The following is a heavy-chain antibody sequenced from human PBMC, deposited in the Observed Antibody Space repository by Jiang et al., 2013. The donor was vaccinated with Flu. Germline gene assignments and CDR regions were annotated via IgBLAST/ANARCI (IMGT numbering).Heavy chain of an antibody. D-gene: IGHD6-13*01. V-gene: IGHV3-30*18. CDR3: AKDQAAGSFDY. CDR2: ISYDGSNK. J-gene: IGHJ4*02. Sequence: SGFTFSSYGMHWVRQAPGKGLEWVAVISYDGSNKYYADSVKGRFTISRDNSKNTLYLQMNSLRAEDTAVYYCAKDQAAGSFDYWGQGTLVTASS. CDR1: GFTFSSYG.